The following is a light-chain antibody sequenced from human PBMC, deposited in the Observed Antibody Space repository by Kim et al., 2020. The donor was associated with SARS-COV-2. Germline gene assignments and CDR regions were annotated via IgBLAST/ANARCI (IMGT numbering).Light chain of an antibody. J-gene: IGLJ3*02. CDR1: SSNIGAGYA. Sequence: QTVSLSCTGVSSNIGAGYAVHWYQQLPGTAAKRLSYGNSNRPSGVPDRFCGSKSGTSSSLDITGLQDEDEADYCCRSYDSSLSGSVFGGGTKLTVL. CDR3: RSYDSSLSGSV. CDR2: GNS. V-gene: IGLV1-40*01.